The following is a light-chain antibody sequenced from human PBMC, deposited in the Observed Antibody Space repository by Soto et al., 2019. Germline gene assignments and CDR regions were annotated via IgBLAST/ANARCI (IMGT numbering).Light chain of an antibody. CDR3: QLYGTSPLT. V-gene: IGKV3-20*01. CDR1: QSVSSSY. J-gene: IGKJ4*01. CDR2: GAS. Sequence: EIVLTQSPGTLSLSPGERATLSCRASQSVSSSYLAWYQQKPGQAPRLLIYGASSRATGIPDRLSGSGSGTDFTLTISRLEPEDFAVYYCQLYGTSPLTFGGGTKV.